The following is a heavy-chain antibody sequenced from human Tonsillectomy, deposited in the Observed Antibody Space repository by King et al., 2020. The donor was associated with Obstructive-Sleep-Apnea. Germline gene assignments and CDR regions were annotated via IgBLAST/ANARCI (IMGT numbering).Heavy chain of an antibody. J-gene: IGHJ4*02. Sequence: VQLVESGAEVKKPGESLKISCKGSGYRFISYWIAWVRQMPGKGLEWMGIIYPGDSDTRYIPSFQGQVTISADKSINTAYLQWSSLKASDTAMYYCARRRDGYNNFDYWGQGTLVIVSS. CDR3: ARRRDGYNNFDY. CDR2: IYPGDSDT. V-gene: IGHV5-51*01. CDR1: GYRFISYW. D-gene: IGHD5-24*01.